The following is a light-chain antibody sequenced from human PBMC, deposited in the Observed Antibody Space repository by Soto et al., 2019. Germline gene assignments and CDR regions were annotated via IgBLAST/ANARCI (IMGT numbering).Light chain of an antibody. V-gene: IGKV1-39*01. CDR3: QQSYTTPRT. CDR1: QTIRTS. CDR2: GAS. Sequence: QMTQSPSSLSASVGVRVTITCRASQTIRTSLNWYQQKPGKAPKLLIYGASTLQSGVPSRFSGTGSATDFTLTISSLQPEDFAIYYCQQSYTTPRTFGQGTKVEV. J-gene: IGKJ1*01.